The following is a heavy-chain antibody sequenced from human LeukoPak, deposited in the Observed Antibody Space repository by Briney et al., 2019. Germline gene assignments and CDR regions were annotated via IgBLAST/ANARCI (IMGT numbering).Heavy chain of an antibody. D-gene: IGHD6-13*01. CDR1: GGTFSSYA. CDR2: IIPILGIA. Sequence: ASVKVSCKASGGTFSSYAISWVRQAPGQGLEWMGRIIPILGIANYAQKFQGRVTITADKSTSTAYMELSSLRSEDTAVYYCARVGYSGDAFDIWGQGTMVTVSS. CDR3: ARVGYSGDAFDI. J-gene: IGHJ3*02. V-gene: IGHV1-69*04.